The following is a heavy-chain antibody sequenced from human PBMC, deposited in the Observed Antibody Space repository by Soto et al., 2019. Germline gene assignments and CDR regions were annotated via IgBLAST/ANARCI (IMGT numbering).Heavy chain of an antibody. D-gene: IGHD2-15*01. V-gene: IGHV4-39*01. J-gene: IGHJ6*02. CDR2: IYYSGST. CDR1: GGSISSSSYY. Sequence: SETLSLTCTVSGGSISSSSYYWGWIRQPPGKGLEWIGSIYYSGSTYYNPSLKSRVTISVDTSKNQFSLKLSSVTAADTAVYYCASGTWANYGGNVYYYYGMDVWGQGTTVTVS. CDR3: ASGTWANYGGNVYYYYGMDV.